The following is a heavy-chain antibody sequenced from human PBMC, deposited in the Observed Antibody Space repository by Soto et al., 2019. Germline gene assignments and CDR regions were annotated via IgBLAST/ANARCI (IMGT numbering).Heavy chain of an antibody. D-gene: IGHD3-22*01. J-gene: IGHJ5*02. Sequence: QVQLVESGGGVVQPGRSLRLSCEASGFTFSSYGMNWVRQAPGKGLEWVAVIWYDGSNKFYADSVKGRSTISRDNSKNTVSLQMNSLGAEDTAVYYCVRDGCDSITCSPPSGFDPWGQGTLVTVSS. CDR3: VRDGCDSITCSPPSGFDP. V-gene: IGHV3-33*01. CDR1: GFTFSSYG. CDR2: IWYDGSNK.